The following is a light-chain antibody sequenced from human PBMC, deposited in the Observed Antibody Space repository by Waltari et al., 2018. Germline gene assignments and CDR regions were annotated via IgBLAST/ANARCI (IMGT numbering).Light chain of an antibody. V-gene: IGLV2-14*03. J-gene: IGLJ2*01. CDR2: DVS. CDR1: SSDVGGYNY. Sequence: QSALTQPASVSGSPGQSTTISCTGTSSDVGGYNYASWYQHHPGKAPKLMIYDVSNRPSGVSNRFSGSNSGNTASLTISGLQAEDEADYYCSSYTSSSTLVVFGGGTKLTVL. CDR3: SSYTSSSTLVV.